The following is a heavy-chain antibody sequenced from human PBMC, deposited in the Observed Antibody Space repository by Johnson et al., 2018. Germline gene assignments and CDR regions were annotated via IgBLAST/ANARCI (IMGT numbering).Heavy chain of an antibody. J-gene: IGHJ4*02. CDR1: GFSVSFNN. CDR3: AKDGRSPLLNFDS. V-gene: IGHV3-23*04. Sequence: VQLVESGGDLVQPGGSXRFSCAASGFSVSFNNMSWVRQVPGKGLEWVSVIIESGARTYYADSVKGRFTISRDNSKNTMYLQMDSRRAEDTAVYYCAKDGRSPLLNFDSWGQGTLVTVSS. CDR2: IIESGART. D-gene: IGHD1-26*01.